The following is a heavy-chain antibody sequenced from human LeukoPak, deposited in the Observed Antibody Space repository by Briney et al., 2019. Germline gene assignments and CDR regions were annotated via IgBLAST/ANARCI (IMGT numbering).Heavy chain of an antibody. CDR1: GYTFTSYD. CDR2: MNPNSGNT. Sequence: ASVKVSCKASGYTFTSYDINWVRQATGQGLEWMGWMNPNSGNTGYAQKFQGRVTMTRNTSISTAYMELSSLRSEDTAVYYCASWFYDGSGYYFSGFDPWGQGTLVTVSS. J-gene: IGHJ5*02. V-gene: IGHV1-8*01. D-gene: IGHD3-22*01. CDR3: ASWFYDGSGYYFSGFDP.